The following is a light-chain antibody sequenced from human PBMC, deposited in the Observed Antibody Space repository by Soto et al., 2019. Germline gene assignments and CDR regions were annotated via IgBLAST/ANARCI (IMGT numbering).Light chain of an antibody. Sequence: DIQMTQSPSTLSASVGDRVTITCRASQSISSWLAWYQQKPGKAPKLLIYDASSLESGVPSRFXGSGSGTXXXXXXXSLQSDDFATYYCQQYNSYSWTFGQGTKVEIK. CDR3: QQYNSYSWT. J-gene: IGKJ1*01. V-gene: IGKV1-5*01. CDR2: DAS. CDR1: QSISSW.